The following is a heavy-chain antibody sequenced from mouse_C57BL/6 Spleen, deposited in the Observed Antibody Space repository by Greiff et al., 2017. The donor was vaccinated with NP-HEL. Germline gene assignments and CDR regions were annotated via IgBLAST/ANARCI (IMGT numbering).Heavy chain of an antibody. D-gene: IGHD1-1*01. CDR1: GYTFTSYW. CDR3: ERNYGSSFCDY. Sequence: QVQLQQPGAELVRPGSSVKLSCKASGYTFTSYWMDWVKQRPGQGLEWIGNIYPSDSETHYNQKFKDKATLTVDKSSSTAYMQLSSLTSEDSAVYYWERNYGSSFCDYWGQGTTLTVSS. CDR2: IYPSDSET. J-gene: IGHJ2*01. V-gene: IGHV1-61*01.